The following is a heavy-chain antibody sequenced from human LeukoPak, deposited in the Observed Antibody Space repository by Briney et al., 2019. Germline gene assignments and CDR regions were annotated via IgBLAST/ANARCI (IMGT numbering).Heavy chain of an antibody. CDR3: ARDEGRYCSSTSCYLDLYYFDY. J-gene: IGHJ4*02. CDR1: GGTFSSYA. Sequence: SVKVSCKASGGTFSSYAISWVRQAPGQGLEWMGRIIPILGIANYAQKFQGRVTITADKSTSTAYMELSSLRSEDTAVYYCARDEGRYCSSTSCYLDLYYFDYWGQGTLVTVSS. V-gene: IGHV1-69*04. D-gene: IGHD2-2*01. CDR2: IIPILGIA.